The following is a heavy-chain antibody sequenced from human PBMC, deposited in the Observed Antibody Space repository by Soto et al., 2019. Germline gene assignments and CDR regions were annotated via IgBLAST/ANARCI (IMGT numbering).Heavy chain of an antibody. D-gene: IGHD5-12*01. CDR2: MNPNSGNT. J-gene: IGHJ5*02. Sequence: ASVKLSCKASGYTFTRYDINCVRQATGQGLEWMGWMNPNSGNTGYAQKFQGRVTMTRNTSISTAYMELSSLRSEDTAVYYCARGEGEYSGYDPYNWFDPWGQGTLVTVSS. CDR1: GYTFTRYD. CDR3: ARGEGEYSGYDPYNWFDP. V-gene: IGHV1-8*01.